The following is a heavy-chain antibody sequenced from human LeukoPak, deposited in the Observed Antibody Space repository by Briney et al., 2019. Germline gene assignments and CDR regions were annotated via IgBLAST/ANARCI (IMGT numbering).Heavy chain of an antibody. CDR2: IYHSGST. J-gene: IGHJ5*02. CDR3: ARAGPYYDILTGYYPKNNWFDP. CDR1: GGSISSGGYS. D-gene: IGHD3-9*01. V-gene: IGHV4-30-2*01. Sequence: SETLSLTCAVSGGSISSGGYSWSWIRQPPGKGLEWIGYIYHSGSTYYNPSLKSRVTISVDRSKNQFSLKLSSVTAADTAVYYCARAGPYYDILTGYYPKNNWFDPWGQGTLVTVSS.